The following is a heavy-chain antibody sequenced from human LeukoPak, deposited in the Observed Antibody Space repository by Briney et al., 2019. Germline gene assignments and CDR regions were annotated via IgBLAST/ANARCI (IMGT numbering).Heavy chain of an antibody. Sequence: WMGWMNPNSGNTGYAQKFQGRVTITRNTSISTAYMELSSLRSEDTAVYYCARGVSGSYLVYWGQGTLVTVSS. CDR3: ARGVSGSYLVY. V-gene: IGHV1-8*03. D-gene: IGHD1-26*01. CDR2: MNPNSGNT. J-gene: IGHJ4*02.